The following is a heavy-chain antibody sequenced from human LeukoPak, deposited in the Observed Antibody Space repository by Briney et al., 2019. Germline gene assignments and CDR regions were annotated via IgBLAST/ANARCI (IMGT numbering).Heavy chain of an antibody. D-gene: IGHD3-9*01. V-gene: IGHV4-61*02. CDR1: GGSIISDSYY. Sequence: KTSETLSLTCTVSGGSIISDSYYWSWIRQPAGKGLEWIGRIYTSGSTNYNPSLKSRVTISVDTSKNQFSLKLSSVTAADTAVYYCARQLRYFDWPTLNWFDPWGQGTLVTVSS. CDR2: IYTSGST. J-gene: IGHJ5*02. CDR3: ARQLRYFDWPTLNWFDP.